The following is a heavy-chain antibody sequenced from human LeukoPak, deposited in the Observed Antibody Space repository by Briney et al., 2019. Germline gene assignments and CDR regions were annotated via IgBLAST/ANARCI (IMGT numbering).Heavy chain of an antibody. V-gene: IGHV4-34*01. CDR1: GFTFSSYS. J-gene: IGHJ5*02. CDR2: INHSGGT. Sequence: PGGSLRLSCAASGFTFSSYSMNWVRQAPGKGLEWIGEINHSGGTNYSPSLKSRVTILVDTSKNQFSLKLTSVTDADTAAYYCARGGSYVYFDPWGQGTLVTVSS. CDR3: ARGGSYVYFDP. D-gene: IGHD5-18*01.